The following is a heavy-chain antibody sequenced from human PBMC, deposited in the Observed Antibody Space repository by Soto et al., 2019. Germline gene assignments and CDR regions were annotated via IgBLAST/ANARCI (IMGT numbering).Heavy chain of an antibody. CDR3: ARDRTTRIAAAGSFDY. J-gene: IGHJ4*02. D-gene: IGHD6-13*01. CDR2: ISPSGGST. CDR1: GYTFTSYY. V-gene: IGHV1-46*03. Sequence: ASVKVSCKASGYTFTSYYMHWVRQAPGQGLEWMGIISPSGGSTSYAQKFQGRVTMTRDTSTSTVYMELSSLRSEDTAVYYCARDRTTRIAAAGSFDYWGQGTLVTVSS.